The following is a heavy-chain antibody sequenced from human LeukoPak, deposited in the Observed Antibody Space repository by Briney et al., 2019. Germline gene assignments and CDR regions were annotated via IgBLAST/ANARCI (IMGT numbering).Heavy chain of an antibody. CDR2: INHSGST. V-gene: IGHV4-34*01. D-gene: IGHD3-22*01. J-gene: IGHJ4*02. CDR1: GFTFSSSA. Sequence: GSLRLSCAASGFTFSSSAMSWVRQAPGKGLEWIGGINHSGSTNYNPSLKSRVTISVDTSKNQFSLKLSSVTAADTAVYYCARSHTPQYYYDSSGLYYWGQGTLVTVSS. CDR3: ARSHTPQYYYDSSGLYY.